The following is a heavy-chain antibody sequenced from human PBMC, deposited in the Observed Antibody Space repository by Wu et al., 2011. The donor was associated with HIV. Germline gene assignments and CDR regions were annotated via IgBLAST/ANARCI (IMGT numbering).Heavy chain of an antibody. CDR1: GGNFDRYA. CDR2: VIPSFRTV. CDR3: ATDPTILGEG. Sequence: QIQLVRSGAEVKKPGSSVKVSCKASGGNFDRYAFSWVRQAPGQALEWMGRVIPSFRTVKYAQAFQSRLTITADKSTTTAYMELSSLRSEDTAVYYCATDPTILGEGWGQGTRVTVSS. J-gene: IGHJ1*01. D-gene: IGHD5-24*01. V-gene: IGHV1-69*06.